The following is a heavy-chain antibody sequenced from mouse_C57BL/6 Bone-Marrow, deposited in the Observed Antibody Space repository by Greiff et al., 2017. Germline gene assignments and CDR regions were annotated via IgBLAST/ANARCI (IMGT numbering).Heavy chain of an antibody. CDR2: IHPNSGST. V-gene: IGHV1-64*01. Sequence: VLLQQPGAELVKPGASVKLSCTASGYTFTSYWMHWVQQRPGQGLEWIGMIHPNSGSTNYNEKFKSKTTLTVDKTSSTDYMQLSSLTSEDSAVYGCARRGYYGPGVYFDFGGQGPSIPVTA. CDR3: ARRGYYGPGVYFDF. D-gene: IGHD1-2*01. CDR1: GYTFTSYW. J-gene: IGHJ2*03.